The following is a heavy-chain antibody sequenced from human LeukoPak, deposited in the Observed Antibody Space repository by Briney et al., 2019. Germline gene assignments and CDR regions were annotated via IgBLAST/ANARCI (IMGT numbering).Heavy chain of an antibody. CDR1: GYPFTTYL. J-gene: IGHJ3*02. V-gene: IGHV1-46*01. Sequence: ASVKVSCKASGYPFTTYLIHRVRQAPGQGLEWLGEINTSSGGTNYAPKFQGRVTMTRDTSTSTVYMELSSLTSEDTAVYLCARDPANGRPDSFDIWGQGTMVTVSS. CDR2: INTSSGGT. D-gene: IGHD1-26*01. CDR3: ARDPANGRPDSFDI.